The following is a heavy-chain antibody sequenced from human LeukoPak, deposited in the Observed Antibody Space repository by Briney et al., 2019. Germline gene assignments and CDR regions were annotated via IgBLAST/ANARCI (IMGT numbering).Heavy chain of an antibody. Sequence: GGSLRLSCAASGFSFSGYWMHWVREAPGEGLGWVSSIKSDGTIRNYADAVKGRFTISRDNAKNTLYLQMSSLRAEDTAVYFCTRDAVGAVSDYWGQGTLVIVSS. CDR1: GFSFSGYW. CDR3: TRDAVGAVSDY. CDR2: IKSDGTIR. V-gene: IGHV3-74*01. D-gene: IGHD1-26*01. J-gene: IGHJ4*02.